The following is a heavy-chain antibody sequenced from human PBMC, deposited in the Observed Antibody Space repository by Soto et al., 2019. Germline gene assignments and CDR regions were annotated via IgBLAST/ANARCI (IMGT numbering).Heavy chain of an antibody. CDR3: ARFGSGGVDY. CDR1: GYIFATYW. Sequence: GESLQISCRTSGYIFATYWIGCVRQTPEKGLEWLGLIYPGDSDIRNNPSFQGQVTISSNNSITTAYLHWNSLKASDTAMYYCARFGSGGVDYWGQEPRSPSPQ. V-gene: IGHV5-51*01. D-gene: IGHD3-10*01. CDR2: IYPGDSDI. J-gene: IGHJ4*01.